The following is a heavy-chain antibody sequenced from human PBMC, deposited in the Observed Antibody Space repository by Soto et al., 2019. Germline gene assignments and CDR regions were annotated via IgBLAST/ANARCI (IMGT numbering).Heavy chain of an antibody. CDR3: ARGGGGNGLNWLDH. J-gene: IGHJ5*01. Sequence: SETLCLTCTFSGSSIIGYYWTWIRQSPERGLEWIGYIHYGGSTNYYPSLNSRLSTSVDRSKSQLSKKLASVTAADTAVLSCARGGGGNGLNWLDHWGQGTLVTVSS. D-gene: IGHD2-8*01. V-gene: IGHV4-59*12. CDR2: IHYGGST. CDR1: GSSIIGYY.